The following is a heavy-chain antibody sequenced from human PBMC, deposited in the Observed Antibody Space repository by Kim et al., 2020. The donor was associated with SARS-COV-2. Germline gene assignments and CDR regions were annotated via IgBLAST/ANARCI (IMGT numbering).Heavy chain of an antibody. V-gene: IGHV3-33*01. CDR2: ILSDGSNK. D-gene: IGHD3-16*02. CDR3: ATTAYRESNY. J-gene: IGHJ4*02. Sequence: GGSLRLSCAASGLTFSNYGMHWVRQAPGKGLEWVAVILSDGSNKYYTDSVKGRFTISRDNSKNTLYLQMNSLRAEDTAVYYCATTAYRESNYWGQGTLVTVSS. CDR1: GLTFSNYG.